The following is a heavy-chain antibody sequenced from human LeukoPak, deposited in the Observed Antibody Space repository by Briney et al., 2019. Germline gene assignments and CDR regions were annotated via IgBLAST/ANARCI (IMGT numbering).Heavy chain of an antibody. CDR1: GGTFSSYA. CDR3: ARARNLSSGWYVYGMDV. D-gene: IGHD6-19*01. Sequence: SVKVSCEASGGTFSSYAISWVRQAPGQGLEWMGGIIPIFGTANYAQKFQGRVTITADESTSTAYMELSSLRSEDTAVYYCARARNLSSGWYVYGMDVWGQGTTVTVSS. CDR2: IIPIFGTA. J-gene: IGHJ6*02. V-gene: IGHV1-69*01.